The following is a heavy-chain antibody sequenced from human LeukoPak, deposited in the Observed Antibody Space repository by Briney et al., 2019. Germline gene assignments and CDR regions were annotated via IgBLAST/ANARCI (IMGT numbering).Heavy chain of an antibody. D-gene: IGHD6-13*01. CDR2: ISWNSGSI. Sequence: GGSLRLSCAASGFTFDDYAMHWVRQAPGKGLEWVSGISWNSGSIDYADSVKGRFTISRDNAKSSLYLQMNSLRAEDTALYYCAKDQPPKQLIHFFDYWGQGTLVTVSS. V-gene: IGHV3-9*01. CDR3: AKDQPPKQLIHFFDY. J-gene: IGHJ4*02. CDR1: GFTFDDYA.